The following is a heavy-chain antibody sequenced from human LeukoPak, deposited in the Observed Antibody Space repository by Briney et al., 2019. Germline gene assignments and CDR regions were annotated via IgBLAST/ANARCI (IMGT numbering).Heavy chain of an antibody. D-gene: IGHD3-3*01. CDR2: IGGLGSST. J-gene: IGHJ4*02. CDR3: ARDPGVVAFHYFDF. V-gene: IGHV3-23*01. Sequence: PGGSLRLSCAASGFTFSSHAMAWVRQAPGKGLEWVSAIGGLGSSTYYGDSVKGRFTISRDNSKNTVYLQMDSLRVEDKAVYYCARDPGVVAFHYFDFWGQGTLITVSS. CDR1: GFTFSSHA.